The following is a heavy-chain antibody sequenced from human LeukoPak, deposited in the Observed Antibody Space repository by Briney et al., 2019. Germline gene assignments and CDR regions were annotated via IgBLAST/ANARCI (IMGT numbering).Heavy chain of an antibody. V-gene: IGHV3-11*01. CDR2: ISSSGSTI. J-gene: IGHJ6*02. CDR1: GFTFSDYY. D-gene: IGHD6-13*01. CDR3: ARDGGTIAAAGTPWYYGMDV. Sequence: GGSLRLSCAASGFTFSDYYMSWIRQAPGKGLEWVSYISSSGSTIYYADSVKGRFTISRDNAKNSLYLQMNSLRAEDTAVYYCARDGGTIAAAGTPWYYGMDVWGQGTTVTDSS.